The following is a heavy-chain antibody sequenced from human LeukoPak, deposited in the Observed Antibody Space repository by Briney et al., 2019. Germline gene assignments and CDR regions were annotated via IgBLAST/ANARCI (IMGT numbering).Heavy chain of an antibody. CDR3: ARHGTISSESYFDY. CDR1: GGSISSYY. CDR2: ISNSGRT. V-gene: IGHV4-59*08. J-gene: IGHJ4*02. D-gene: IGHD1-14*01. Sequence: SETLSLTCTVSGGSISSYYWNWIRQPPGKGLEWIGYISNSGRTNYNPSLKSRVTGFVDTSKNQVTLRLSSVTAADTAVYYCARHGTISSESYFDYWGQGALVTVSS.